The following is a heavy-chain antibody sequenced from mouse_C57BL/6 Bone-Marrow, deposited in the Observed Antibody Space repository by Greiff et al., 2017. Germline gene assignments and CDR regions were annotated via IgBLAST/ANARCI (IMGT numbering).Heavy chain of an antibody. CDR1: GFNIKNDY. CDR3: TTSYYYGSSDVGY. V-gene: IGHV14-4*01. J-gene: IGHJ2*01. Sequence: VQLQQSGAELVRPGASVKLSCTASGFNIKNDYMHWVKQRPEQGLEWIGWIDPENGGTEYDSKFQGKATITADTSSTTAYLQLSSLTSEDTVVYDCTTSYYYGSSDVGYWGQGTTLTVSS. D-gene: IGHD1-1*01. CDR2: IDPENGGT.